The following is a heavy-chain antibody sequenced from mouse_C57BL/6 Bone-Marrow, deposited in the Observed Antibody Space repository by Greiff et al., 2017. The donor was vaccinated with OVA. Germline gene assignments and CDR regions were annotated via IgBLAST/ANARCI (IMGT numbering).Heavy chain of an antibody. CDR1: GYTFTSYW. J-gene: IGHJ4*01. Sequence: QVHVKQPGAELVRPGSSVKLSCKASGYTFTSYWMDWVKQRPGQGLEWIGNIYPSDSETHYNQKFKDKATLTVDKSSSTAYMQLSSLTSEDSAVYYCARYRGSSRYYAMDYWGQGTSVTVSS. CDR2: IYPSDSET. V-gene: IGHV1-61*01. D-gene: IGHD1-1*01. CDR3: ARYRGSSRYYAMDY.